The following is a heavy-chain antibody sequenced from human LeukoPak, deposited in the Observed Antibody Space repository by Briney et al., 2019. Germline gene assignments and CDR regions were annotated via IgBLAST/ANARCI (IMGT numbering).Heavy chain of an antibody. CDR3: ARDLADYGGNSMELDY. Sequence: GGSLRLSCAASGFTFSNFLMTWVRQAPGKGPEWVSAISGSGGDTYYADSVKGRFTISRDNSKNTLYLQMNSLRAEDTAVYYCARDLADYGGNSMELDYWGQGTLVTVSS. D-gene: IGHD4-23*01. CDR2: ISGSGGDT. J-gene: IGHJ4*02. CDR1: GFTFSNFL. V-gene: IGHV3-23*01.